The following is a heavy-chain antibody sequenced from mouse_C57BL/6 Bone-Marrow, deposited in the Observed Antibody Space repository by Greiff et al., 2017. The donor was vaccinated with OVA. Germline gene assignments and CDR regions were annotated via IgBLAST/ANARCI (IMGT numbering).Heavy chain of an antibody. Sequence: QVQLQQPGAELVRPGSSVKLSCKASGYTFTSYWMHWVKQRPIQGLEWIGNIDPSDSETHYNQKFKDKATLTVDKSSSTAYMQLSSLTSEDSAVYYCARKGNYYGSSYDYAMDYWGQGTSVTVSS. CDR3: ARKGNYYGSSYDYAMDY. CDR1: GYTFTSYW. J-gene: IGHJ4*01. V-gene: IGHV1-52*01. CDR2: IDPSDSET. D-gene: IGHD1-1*01.